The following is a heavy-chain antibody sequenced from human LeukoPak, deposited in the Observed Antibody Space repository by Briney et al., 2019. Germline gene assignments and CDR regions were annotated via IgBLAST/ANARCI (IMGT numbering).Heavy chain of an antibody. J-gene: IGHJ6*03. D-gene: IGHD2-2*01. CDR1: GFTFSNYW. CDR3: AKEAKDIVVVPAAMFPYYYYYMDV. Sequence: GGSLRLSCAASGFTFSNYWMSWVRQAPGKGLEWVANIKQDRSEKYYVDSVKGRFTISRDNAKNSLYLQMNSLRAEDTALYYCAKEAKDIVVVPAAMFPYYYYYMDVWGKGTTVTISS. V-gene: IGHV3-7*03. CDR2: IKQDRSEK.